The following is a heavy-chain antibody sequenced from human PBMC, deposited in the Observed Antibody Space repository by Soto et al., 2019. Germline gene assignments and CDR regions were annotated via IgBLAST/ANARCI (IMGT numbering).Heavy chain of an antibody. CDR1: GGSFSGYY. CDR3: ARRLIAAAGTGETIDY. CDR2: INHSGDA. D-gene: IGHD6-13*01. J-gene: IGHJ4*02. V-gene: IGHV4-34*01. Sequence: QVQLQQWGAGLLKPSETLSLTCAVYGGSFSGYYWSWLRQPPGKGLEWIGEINHSGDANYNPSLMSRVTISIDTSKNQFSVRLSSVTVADTAMYYCARRLIAAAGTGETIDYWGEGTLVTVSS.